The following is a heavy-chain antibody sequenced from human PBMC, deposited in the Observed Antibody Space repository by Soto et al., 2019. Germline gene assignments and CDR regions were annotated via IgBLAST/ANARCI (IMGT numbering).Heavy chain of an antibody. CDR2: IRQDGHEK. CDR1: GFTFTSYS. CDR3: ARDLPGYCSTTNCYYYFDF. J-gene: IGHJ4*02. Sequence: EVQLVESGGALVQPGGSLRLSCAVSGFTFTSYSMSWVRQAPGEGLEWVANIRQDGHEKYYVDSVSGRFTISRDNAQNSLYLQMDSLRAEDTAMYYCARDLPGYCSTTNCYYYFDFWGQGTLVTVSS. D-gene: IGHD2-2*01. V-gene: IGHV3-7*03.